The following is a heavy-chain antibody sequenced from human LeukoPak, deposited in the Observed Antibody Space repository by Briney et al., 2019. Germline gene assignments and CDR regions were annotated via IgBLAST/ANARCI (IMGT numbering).Heavy chain of an antibody. CDR3: ARARRIAAADY. J-gene: IGHJ4*02. CDR1: GGSISSYY. D-gene: IGHD6-13*01. Sequence: SETLSLTCTVSGGSISSYYWSWIRQPPGKGLEWIGYIYYSGSTNYNPSLKSRATISVDTSKNQFSLKLSSVTAADTAVYYCARARRIAAADYWGQGTLVTVSS. V-gene: IGHV4-59*01. CDR2: IYYSGST.